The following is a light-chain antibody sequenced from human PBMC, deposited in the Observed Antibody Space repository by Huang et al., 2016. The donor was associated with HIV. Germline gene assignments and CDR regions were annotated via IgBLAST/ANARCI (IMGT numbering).Light chain of an antibody. V-gene: IGKV3D-11*01. Sequence: EIVLTQSPATLSWYPGERVTLFCRASQDIDTSLAWYQQKPGQAPRLLIYDVSQRVTGVPARFTGSGSGTEFALTINSLEFDDFAIYHCQQRKSWLTFGGGTKVEVK. J-gene: IGKJ4*01. CDR3: QQRKSWLT. CDR1: QDIDTS. CDR2: DVS.